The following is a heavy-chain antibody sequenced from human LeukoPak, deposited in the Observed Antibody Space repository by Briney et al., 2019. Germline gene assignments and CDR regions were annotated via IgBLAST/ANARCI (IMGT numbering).Heavy chain of an antibody. J-gene: IGHJ4*02. CDR3: TKEDIVVAGIGLDY. Sequence: GGSLRLSCAASGFTFNNAWMSCVRQAPGKGLEWVGRITSKNDGGTTDYAAPVKGRFTISRDDSKNTLYLQMNSLKTEDTAVYYCTKEDIVVAGIGLDYWGQGTLVTVSS. V-gene: IGHV3-15*01. CDR1: GFTFNNAW. CDR2: ITSKNDGGTT. D-gene: IGHD6-19*01.